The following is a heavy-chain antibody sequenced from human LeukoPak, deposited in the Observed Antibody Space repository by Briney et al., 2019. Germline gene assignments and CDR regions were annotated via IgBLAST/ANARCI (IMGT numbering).Heavy chain of an antibody. CDR2: IYYSGST. D-gene: IGHD1-26*01. CDR1: GGSISSGGYY. V-gene: IGHV4-31*03. CDR3: ARDIDYMDV. Sequence: SETLSLTCTVSGGSISSGGYYWSWIRPHPGQGLEWIGYIYYSGSTYYNPSLKSRVTISVDTSKNQFSLKLSSVTAADTAVYYCARDIDYMDVWGKGTTVTVPS. J-gene: IGHJ6*03.